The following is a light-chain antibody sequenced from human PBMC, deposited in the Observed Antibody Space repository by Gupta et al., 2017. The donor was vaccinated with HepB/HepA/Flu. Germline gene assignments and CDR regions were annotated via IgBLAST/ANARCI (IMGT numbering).Light chain of an antibody. V-gene: IGLV8-61*01. CDR2: RTN. CDR1: SGSVSTSYY. J-gene: IGLJ2*01. Sequence: QTLVTQEPSFSVSPGGTVTLTCALSSGSVSTSYYPSWYPQDPGQAPRTLRSRTNIRSSGVPDRVSGSILGNRAALTITGAQADDESDEDCVLYMGSGMAVVGGGTKMPVL. CDR3: VLYMGSGMAV.